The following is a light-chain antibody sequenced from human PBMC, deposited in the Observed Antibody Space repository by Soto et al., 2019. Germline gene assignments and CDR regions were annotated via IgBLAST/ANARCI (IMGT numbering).Light chain of an antibody. CDR1: QSVSSY. CDR2: DAS. J-gene: IGKJ4*01. Sequence: EIVLTQSPATLSLSPGERATLSCRASQSVSSYLAWYQQKPGQAPRLLIYDASNRATGIPARFSGSGSGTYFTLNNSRLEHEDFAVYYCQQRSNWPALTFGGGTKVEIK. CDR3: QQRSNWPALT. V-gene: IGKV3-11*01.